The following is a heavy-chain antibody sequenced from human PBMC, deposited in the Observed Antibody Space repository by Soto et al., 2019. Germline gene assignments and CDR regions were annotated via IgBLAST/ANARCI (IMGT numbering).Heavy chain of an antibody. V-gene: IGHV4-59*01. CDR2: IYYSGST. Sequence: ETLSLTCTVSGGSISSYYWSWVRQPPGKGLEWIGYIYYSGSTNYNLPLKSRVTISVYTSKNQFSLKLSSVTAADTAVYYCARAPGGVAGLLDAFDIWGQGTMVTVSS. CDR3: ARAPGGVAGLLDAFDI. D-gene: IGHD6-19*01. J-gene: IGHJ3*02. CDR1: GGSISSYY.